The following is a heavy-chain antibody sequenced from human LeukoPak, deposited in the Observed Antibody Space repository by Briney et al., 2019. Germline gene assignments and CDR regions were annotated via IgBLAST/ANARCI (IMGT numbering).Heavy chain of an antibody. D-gene: IGHD3/OR15-3a*01. CDR2: IRGVGDPA. V-gene: IGHV3-23*01. Sequence: GGSLRLSCVASGFPFSAYAMSWVRQAPNKGLEWVSGIRGVGDPAYYAESVKGRFTIQRDNSKNTLYLSMNSLRAEDTALYYCAKDLSSGTGRGFDYWGQGTLVSVSS. CDR1: GFPFSAYA. J-gene: IGHJ4*02. CDR3: AKDLSSGTGRGFDY.